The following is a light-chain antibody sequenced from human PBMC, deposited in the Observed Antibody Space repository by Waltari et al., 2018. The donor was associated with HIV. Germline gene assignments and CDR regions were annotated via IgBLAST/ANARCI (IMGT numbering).Light chain of an antibody. CDR1: QSFSKF. CDR2: ATS. CDR3: QQSYSVPWT. J-gene: IGKJ1*01. Sequence: DIKMTQSPSSLSASVGDRVTITCRASQSFSKFLNWYQQKPGKAPNLLIYATSTLQSGVPSRFSGSGSGTDFTLTISSLQPEDSAIYFCQQSYSVPWTFGQGTKVEIK. V-gene: IGKV1-39*01.